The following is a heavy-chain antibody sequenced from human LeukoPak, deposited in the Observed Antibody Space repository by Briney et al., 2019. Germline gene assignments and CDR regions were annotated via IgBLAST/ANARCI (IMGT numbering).Heavy chain of an antibody. CDR2: ISYDGSNK. J-gene: IGHJ4*02. Sequence: PGGSLRLSCAASGFTFSSYSMNWVRQAPGKGLEWVAVISYDGSNKYYADSVKGRFTISRDNSKNTLYLQMNSLRAEDTAVYYCAGSYDILTGYPNPIDYWGQGTLVTVSS. CDR1: GFTFSSYS. V-gene: IGHV3-30*03. CDR3: AGSYDILTGYPNPIDY. D-gene: IGHD3-9*01.